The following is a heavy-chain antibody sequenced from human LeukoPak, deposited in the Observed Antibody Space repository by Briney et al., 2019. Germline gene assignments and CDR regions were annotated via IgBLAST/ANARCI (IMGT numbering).Heavy chain of an antibody. CDR1: GFTFSSYA. D-gene: IGHD2-2*01. CDR2: ISYDGSNK. CDR3: AKKSAVPYYYYMDV. Sequence: GGSLRLSCAASGFTFSSYAMHWVRQAPGKGLEWVAVISYDGSNKYYADSVKGRFTISRDNSKNTLYLQMNSLRAEDTAVYYCAKKSAVPYYYYMDVWGKGTTVTVSS. V-gene: IGHV3-30-3*01. J-gene: IGHJ6*03.